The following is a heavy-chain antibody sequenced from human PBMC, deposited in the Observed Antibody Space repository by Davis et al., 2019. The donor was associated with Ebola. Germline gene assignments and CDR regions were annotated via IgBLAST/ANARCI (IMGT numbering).Heavy chain of an antibody. CDR1: GYTFTSYA. D-gene: IGHD4-17*01. J-gene: IGHJ6*02. V-gene: IGHV1-3*01. CDR3: ARDQTTVTTLYYYGMDV. Sequence: ASVKVSCKASGYTFTSYAMHWVRQAPGQRLEWMGWINAGNGNTKYSQKFQGRVTITRDTSTSTAYMELRSLRSDDTAVYYCARDQTTVTTLYYYGMDVWGQGTTVTVSS. CDR2: INAGNGNT.